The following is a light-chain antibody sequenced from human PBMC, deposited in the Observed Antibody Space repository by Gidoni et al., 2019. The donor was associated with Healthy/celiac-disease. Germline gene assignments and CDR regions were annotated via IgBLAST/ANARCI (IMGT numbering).Light chain of an antibody. Sequence: DIQMTQSPSTLSASVGDRVTSTCRASQSISIWLAWYQQKPGKAPKLLIYKASSLESGVPSRFSGSGSGTEFTLTISSLQPDDFATYYCQQYNSYSTFXQXTKVEIK. V-gene: IGKV1-5*03. J-gene: IGKJ1*01. CDR3: QQYNSYST. CDR1: QSISIW. CDR2: KAS.